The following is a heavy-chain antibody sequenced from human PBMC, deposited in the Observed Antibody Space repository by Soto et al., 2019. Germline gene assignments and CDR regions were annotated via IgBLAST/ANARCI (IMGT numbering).Heavy chain of an antibody. CDR2: ISGFDGDR. Sequence: QVHLEQSGGERKKLGASVKVSCKASGYTFTDFGISWVRQAPGQGLEWMGWISGFDGDRNYAQRFQGRVTMTRDTSTRSAYMELRNLGSVDTAVYFCAKSPRGEMATDWGQGTLVTVSS. V-gene: IGHV1-18*01. CDR1: GYTFTDFG. J-gene: IGHJ4*02. D-gene: IGHD5-12*01. CDR3: AKSPRGEMATD.